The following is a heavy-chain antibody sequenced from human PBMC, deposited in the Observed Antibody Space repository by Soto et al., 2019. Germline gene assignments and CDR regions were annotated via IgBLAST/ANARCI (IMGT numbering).Heavy chain of an antibody. D-gene: IGHD1-26*01. V-gene: IGHV5-51*01. CDR1: GYSFTIYC. Sequence: GESLKISCDGSGYSFTIYCIGLVLQMPGKGLEWMGIIYPGDSDTIYSPSFQGQVTISADKSISTAYLQWSSLKASDTAMYYCARLLVVGGTTGFDYWGQGTLVTV. J-gene: IGHJ4*02. CDR2: IYPGDSDT. CDR3: ARLLVVGGTTGFDY.